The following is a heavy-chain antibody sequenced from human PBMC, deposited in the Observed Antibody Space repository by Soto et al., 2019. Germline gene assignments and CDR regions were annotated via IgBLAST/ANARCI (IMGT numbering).Heavy chain of an antibody. V-gene: IGHV4-34*01. CDR2: INHSGSA. CDR3: ARGRLHLGELSFNYLDF. J-gene: IGHJ4*02. CDR1: SGSFSDYF. Sequence: SETLSLTCAVYSGSFSDYFWSWIRQPPGKGLEWIGEINHSGSANYIPSLRSRVTISVDTSKNQFSLKLNSVTAADTAVYYCARGRLHLGELSFNYLDFWGQGTLVTVSS. D-gene: IGHD3-16*02.